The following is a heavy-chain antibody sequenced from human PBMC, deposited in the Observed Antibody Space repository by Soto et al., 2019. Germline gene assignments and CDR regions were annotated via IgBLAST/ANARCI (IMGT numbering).Heavy chain of an antibody. J-gene: IGHJ4*02. CDR2: INHSGST. CDR3: ARDTRDGYYFEY. CDR1: GGSFRGYY. Sequence: SETLSLTCAVYGGSFRGYYWSWIRQPPGKGLEWIGEINHSGSTNYNPSLKSRVTISVDTSKNLFSLDLSSVTAADTAVYYCARDTRDGYYFEYCCQGILVTVPP. V-gene: IGHV4-34*01. D-gene: IGHD5-12*01.